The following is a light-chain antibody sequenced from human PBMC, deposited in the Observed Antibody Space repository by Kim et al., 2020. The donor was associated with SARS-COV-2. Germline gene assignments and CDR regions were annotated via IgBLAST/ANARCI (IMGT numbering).Light chain of an antibody. CDR3: QTWGTGSWV. CDR2: LNSDGSH. CDR1: SGHSSYA. J-gene: IGLJ3*02. Sequence: APVKLTGTLSSGHSSYASAWHQQQPEKGPRYLMKLNSDGSHSKGDGIPDRFSGSSSGAERYLTISSLQSEDEADYYCQTWGTGSWVFGGGTQLTVL. V-gene: IGLV4-69*01.